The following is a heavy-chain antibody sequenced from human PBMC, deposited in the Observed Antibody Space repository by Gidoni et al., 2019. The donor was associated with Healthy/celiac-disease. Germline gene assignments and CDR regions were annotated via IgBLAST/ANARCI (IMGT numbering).Heavy chain of an antibody. V-gene: IGHV3-23*01. J-gene: IGHJ4*02. D-gene: IGHD5-18*01. CDR2: ISGSGGRT. CDR3: AKDAVLVTPHFDY. CDR1: VFPFSSYA. Sequence: EVQLLESGGGLVQPVGSLRLSCAASVFPFSSYAMRWGRQAPGKGLEWVSDISGSGGRTYYADSVKGRFTIYRDNSKNTLYLKMNSLRAEDTAVYYCAKDAVLVTPHFDYWGQGTLVTVSS.